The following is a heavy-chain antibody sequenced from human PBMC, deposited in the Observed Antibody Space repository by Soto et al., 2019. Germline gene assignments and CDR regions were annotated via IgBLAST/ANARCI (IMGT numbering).Heavy chain of an antibody. CDR3: AKSSVWYPYFDS. CDR2: ITYTGVST. Sequence: PGGSLRLSCAASEFSVDDSAMSWVRQAPEKGLEWVSSITYTGVSTYYADSVKGRFTISRDNSRDTLFLQMNSLRAEDTAIYYCAKSSVWYPYFDSWGQGTLVTVSS. V-gene: IGHV3-23*01. D-gene: IGHD6-13*01. J-gene: IGHJ4*02. CDR1: EFSVDDSA.